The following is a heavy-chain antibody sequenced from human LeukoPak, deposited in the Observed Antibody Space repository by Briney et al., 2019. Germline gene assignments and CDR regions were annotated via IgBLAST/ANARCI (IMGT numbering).Heavy chain of an antibody. Sequence: GGSLRLSCAASGFTFSSYAMSWVRQAPGKGLEWVSAISGSGGSTYYADSVKGRFTISRDNSKNTLYLQMNSPGAEDTAVYYCAKDGMATISYYFDYWGQGTLVTVSS. V-gene: IGHV3-23*01. CDR1: GFTFSSYA. D-gene: IGHD5-24*01. CDR3: AKDGMATISYYFDY. J-gene: IGHJ4*02. CDR2: ISGSGGST.